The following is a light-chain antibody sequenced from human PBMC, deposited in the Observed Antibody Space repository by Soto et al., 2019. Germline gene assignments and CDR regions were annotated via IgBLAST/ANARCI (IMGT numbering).Light chain of an antibody. CDR1: QPIKTW. CDR2: TAS. V-gene: IGKV1-12*02. J-gene: IGKJ3*01. CDR3: QQAASFPFT. Sequence: DIQLTQSPASVSAAVGDRINISCRASQPIKTWLAWYQQKPGKGPKLLIYTASTLETGVPSMFSGSGSGTDFTLTISSLQPEDAAIYSCQQAASFPFTFGPGAKV.